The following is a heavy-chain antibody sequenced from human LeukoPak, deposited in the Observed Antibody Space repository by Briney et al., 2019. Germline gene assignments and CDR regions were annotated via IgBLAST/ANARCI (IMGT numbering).Heavy chain of an antibody. D-gene: IGHD2-21*02. J-gene: IGHJ5*02. V-gene: IGHV4-59*01. CDR2: IYYSGST. CDR3: ARDNSVEDTAWWFDP. CDR1: GGSISSYY. Sequence: SDTLSLTCTVSGGSISSYYWSWLRQPPGKGREWIGYIYYSGSTNYNPSLKSRVTISVDTSKNQFSLKLSSVTAEDTAVYYCARDNSVEDTAWWFDPWGQGTLVTVSS.